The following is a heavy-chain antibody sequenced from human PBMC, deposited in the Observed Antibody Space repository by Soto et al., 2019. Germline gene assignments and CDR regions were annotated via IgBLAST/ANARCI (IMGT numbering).Heavy chain of an antibody. CDR3: ARDTFVGYSYGTEFDY. Sequence: QVQLVESGGGVVQPGRSLRLSCAASGFTFSSYAMHWVRQAPGKGLEWVAVISYDGSNKYYADSVKGRFTISRDNSQNTLYLQMNSLRAEDTAVYYCARDTFVGYSYGTEFDYWGQGTLVTVSS. CDR1: GFTFSSYA. CDR2: ISYDGSNK. V-gene: IGHV3-30-3*01. J-gene: IGHJ4*02. D-gene: IGHD5-18*01.